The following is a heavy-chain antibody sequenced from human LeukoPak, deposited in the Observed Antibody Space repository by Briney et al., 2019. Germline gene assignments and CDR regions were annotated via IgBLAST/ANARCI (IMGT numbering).Heavy chain of an antibody. D-gene: IGHD5-24*01. J-gene: IGHJ6*03. V-gene: IGHV4-61*02. CDR3: ARATAYNYYFYMDV. CDR1: GGSITSGSYY. Sequence: SETLSLTCTVSGGSITSGSYYWTWIRHSAGNGLEWIGRVYSGGATNCNPSLKSRLTISLDTSSNQFSLRLTSVTAADTAVYYCARATAYNYYFYMDVWGNGTAVIISS. CDR2: VYSGGAT.